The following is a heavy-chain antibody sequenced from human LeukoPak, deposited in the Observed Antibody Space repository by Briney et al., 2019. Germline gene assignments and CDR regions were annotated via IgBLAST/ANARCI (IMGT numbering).Heavy chain of an antibody. CDR1: GFTYSTYA. V-gene: IGHV3-23*01. CDR2: ITDSGSST. CDR3: AKVCSSNWYVDS. D-gene: IGHD6-13*01. J-gene: IGHJ4*02. Sequence: PGGSLRLSCAASGFTYSTYAMSWVRQAPGKGLEWVSGITDSGSSTYYTDSVKGRFTISRDNSRNTLYLEMYSLRGEDTAVYYCAKVCSSNWYVDSWGQGTLVTVSS.